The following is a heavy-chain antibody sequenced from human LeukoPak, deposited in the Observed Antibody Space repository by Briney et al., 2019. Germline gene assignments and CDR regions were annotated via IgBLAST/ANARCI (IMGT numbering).Heavy chain of an antibody. J-gene: IGHJ5*02. Sequence: PSETLSLTCTVSGGSISSSSYYWGWIRQPPGKGLEWIGSIYYSGSTYYNPSLKSRVTISVDTSKNQFSLKLSSVTAADTAVYYCASTPELLSRRLLGWFDPWGQETLVTVSS. CDR2: IYYSGST. D-gene: IGHD2/OR15-2a*01. CDR1: GGSISSSSYY. V-gene: IGHV4-39*01. CDR3: ASTPELLSRRLLGWFDP.